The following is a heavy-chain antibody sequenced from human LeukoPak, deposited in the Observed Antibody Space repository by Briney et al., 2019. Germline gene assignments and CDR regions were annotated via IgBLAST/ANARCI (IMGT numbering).Heavy chain of an antibody. CDR2: ISGSGGST. CDR3: AGRGYCSGTSCYVDFYGLDV. V-gene: IGHV3-23*01. Sequence: GGSLRLSCAASGFTFSSYAMSWVRQAPGKGLEWVSAISGSGGSTYYADSVKGRFTISRHDSQNTLFLQMNSLTIEDTAVYYCAGRGYCSGTSCYVDFYGLDVWGQGTTVTVSS. D-gene: IGHD2-2*01. CDR1: GFTFSSYA. J-gene: IGHJ6*02.